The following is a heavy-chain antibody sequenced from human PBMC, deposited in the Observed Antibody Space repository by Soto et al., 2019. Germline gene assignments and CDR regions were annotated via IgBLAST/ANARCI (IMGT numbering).Heavy chain of an antibody. CDR3: ARHQPLELRGGYYFDY. V-gene: IGHV4-39*01. J-gene: IGHJ4*02. CDR2: IYYSGST. Sequence: SETLSLTCTVSGGSISSSSYYWGWIRQPPGKGLEWIGSIYYSGSTYYNPSLKSRVTISIDTSKNRFSLKLSSVTAADTAVYYCARHQPLELRGGYYFDYWGQGTLVT. D-gene: IGHD1-7*01. CDR1: GGSISSSSYY.